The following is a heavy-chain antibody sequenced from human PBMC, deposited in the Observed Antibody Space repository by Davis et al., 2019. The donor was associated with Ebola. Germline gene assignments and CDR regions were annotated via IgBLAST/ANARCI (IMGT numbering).Heavy chain of an antibody. D-gene: IGHD3-10*01. J-gene: IGHJ6*02. Sequence: PSETLSLTCTVSGGSISSGDYYWSWIRQPPGKGLEWIGYIYYSGSTYYNPSPKSRVTISVDTSKNQFSLKLGSVTAADTAVYYCGSGVGSPPGDGMDVWGQGTTVTVSS. CDR2: IYYSGST. V-gene: IGHV4-30-4*01. CDR1: GGSISSGDYY. CDR3: GSGVGSPPGDGMDV.